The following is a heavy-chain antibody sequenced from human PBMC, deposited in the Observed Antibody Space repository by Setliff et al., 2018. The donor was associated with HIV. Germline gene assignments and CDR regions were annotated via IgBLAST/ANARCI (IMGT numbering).Heavy chain of an antibody. D-gene: IGHD3-10*01. V-gene: IGHV4-4*07. CDR1: GGSIGGFY. CDR2: IYDTGST. Sequence: PSDTLSLTCTVSGGSIGGFYWNWIRQSAGKGLQWIGRIYDTGSTKYNPSLKSRLTMSLDTSKNQFSLNLDSVTAADAAVYYCARSIYGSGTYPLDIWSQGTLVTVSS. CDR3: ARSIYGSGTYPLDI. J-gene: IGHJ4*02.